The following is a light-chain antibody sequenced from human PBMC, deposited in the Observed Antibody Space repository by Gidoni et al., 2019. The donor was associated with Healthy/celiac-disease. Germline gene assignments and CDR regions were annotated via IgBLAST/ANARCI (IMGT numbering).Light chain of an antibody. CDR1: QSVLYSSNNKNY. CDR2: WAS. V-gene: IGKV4-1*01. Sequence: DIVMTQCPDSLAVSLGERDTINCKSSQSVLYSSNNKNYLAWYQQKPGQPPKLLIYWASTRESGVPDRFSGSGSGTDFTLTISSLQAEDVAVYYCQQYYSTLWTFGQGTKVEIK. CDR3: QQYYSTLWT. J-gene: IGKJ1*01.